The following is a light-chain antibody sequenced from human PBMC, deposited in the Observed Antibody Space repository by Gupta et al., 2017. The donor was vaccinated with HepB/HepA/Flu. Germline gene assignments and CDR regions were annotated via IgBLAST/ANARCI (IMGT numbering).Light chain of an antibody. CDR2: EVS. V-gene: IGLV2-23*02. J-gene: IGLJ2*01. CDR1: SSDVGSYNL. Sequence: QSALTQPASVSGSPGQSITISCTGTSSDVGSYNLVSCYQQHPGKAPKLMIYEVSKRPSGVSNRFSGSKSGNTASLTISGLQDEDEADYYCCSYAGSSTPHVVFGGGTKLTVL. CDR3: CSYAGSSTPHVV.